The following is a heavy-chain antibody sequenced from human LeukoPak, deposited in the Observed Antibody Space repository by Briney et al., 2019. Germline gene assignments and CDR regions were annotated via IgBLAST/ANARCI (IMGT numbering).Heavy chain of an antibody. Sequence: SETLSLTCAVYGGSFSGYYWSWIRKPPGKGLEWIGEINHSGSTNYNPSLKSRVAISVDTSKNQFSLKLSSVTAADTAVYYCARRTSHHPYDYWGQGTLVTVSS. CDR1: GGSFSGYY. CDR2: INHSGST. CDR3: ARRTSHHPYDY. V-gene: IGHV4-34*01. J-gene: IGHJ4*02. D-gene: IGHD3/OR15-3a*01.